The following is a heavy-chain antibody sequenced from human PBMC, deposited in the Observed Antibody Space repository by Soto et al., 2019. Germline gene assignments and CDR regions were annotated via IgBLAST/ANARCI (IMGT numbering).Heavy chain of an antibody. CDR3: ARALPISTVFDPFDF. J-gene: IGHJ3*01. D-gene: IGHD3-9*01. Sequence: EVRLLESGGDLVRPGGSLRLSCASSGFTFSKHDMRWVRQGPGKGLEWVAGISGRGGLTYYADSVKGRFTISRDNSNNTLYLEMNNLRVEDTALYFCARALPISTVFDPFDFWGQGTIVTISS. CDR1: GFTFSKHD. CDR2: ISGRGGLT. V-gene: IGHV3-23*01.